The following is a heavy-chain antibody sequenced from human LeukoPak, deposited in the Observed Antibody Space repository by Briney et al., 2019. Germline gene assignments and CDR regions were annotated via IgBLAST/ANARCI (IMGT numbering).Heavy chain of an antibody. V-gene: IGHV1-8*02. CDR2: MNPNSGNT. CDR1: GYTFTSYD. D-gene: IGHD2-2*01. CDR3: ATTLGLYCSSTSCYYYYYMDV. J-gene: IGHJ6*03. Sequence: ASVKVSCKASGYTFTSYDINWVRQAIGQGLEWTGWMNPNSGNTGYAQKFQGRVTMTRNTSISTAYMELSSLRSDDTAVYYCATTLGLYCSSTSCYYYYYMDVWGKGTTVTVSS.